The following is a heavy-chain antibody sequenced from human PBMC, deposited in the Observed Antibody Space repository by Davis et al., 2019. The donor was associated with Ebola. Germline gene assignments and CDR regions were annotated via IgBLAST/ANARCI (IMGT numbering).Heavy chain of an antibody. Sequence: SVKVSCKASGNTISTYTIDWVRQAPGQGLEWMGGIIPLFGTTNYAQKFRGRVMITADKSTRIAYMELRSLRSDDTAVYYCARSVTMIVAGWFDPWGQGTLVTVSS. CDR2: IIPLFGTT. CDR1: GNTISTYT. D-gene: IGHD3-22*01. V-gene: IGHV1-69*06. J-gene: IGHJ5*02. CDR3: ARSVTMIVAGWFDP.